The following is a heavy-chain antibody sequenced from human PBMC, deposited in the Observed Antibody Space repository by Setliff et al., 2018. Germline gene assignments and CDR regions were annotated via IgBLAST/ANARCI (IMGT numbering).Heavy chain of an antibody. D-gene: IGHD6-13*01. Sequence: SETLSLTCAVSGYSISSGYYWGWIRQPPGKGLEWIGSIYHSGSTYYNPSLKSRVTLSVDTSKNQFSLKLSSVTAADTAVYYCARDEGSSYFYGMDVWGQGTTVTVSS. CDR3: ARDEGSSYFYGMDV. J-gene: IGHJ6*02. V-gene: IGHV4-38-2*02. CDR1: GYSISSGYY. CDR2: IYHSGST.